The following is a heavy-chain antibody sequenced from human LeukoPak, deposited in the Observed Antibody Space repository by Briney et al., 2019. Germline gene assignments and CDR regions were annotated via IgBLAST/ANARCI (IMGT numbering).Heavy chain of an antibody. Sequence: PGGSLRLSCAASGFTFSSYEMNWVRQAPGKGLEWVANIKQDGSEEYYVDSVKGRFTISRDNAKNSLYLQMNSLRAEDSAVYYCATRSEWELGFDYWGQGTLVTVSS. V-gene: IGHV3-7*01. J-gene: IGHJ4*02. CDR1: GFTFSSYE. D-gene: IGHD1-26*01. CDR3: ATRSEWELGFDY. CDR2: IKQDGSEE.